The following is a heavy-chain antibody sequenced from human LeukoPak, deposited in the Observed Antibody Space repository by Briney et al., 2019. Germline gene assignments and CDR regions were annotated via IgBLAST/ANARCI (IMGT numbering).Heavy chain of an antibody. CDR2: ISSSSSYI. V-gene: IGHV3-21*01. D-gene: IGHD6-13*01. Sequence: GGSLRLSCAASGFTFSSYSMNWVRQAPGKGLEWVSSISSSSSYIYYADSVKGRFTISRDNAKNSLYLQMNSLRAEDTAVYYCARGHSSSWYPGQGLLDYWGQGTLVTVSS. CDR1: GFTFSSYS. CDR3: ARGHSSSWYPGQGLLDY. J-gene: IGHJ4*02.